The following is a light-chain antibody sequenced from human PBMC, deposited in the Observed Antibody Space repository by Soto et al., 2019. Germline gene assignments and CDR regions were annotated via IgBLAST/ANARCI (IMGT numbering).Light chain of an antibody. CDR2: RAS. CDR3: QQYVSSPFT. CDR1: QSVSSNF. Sequence: ETVLTQSPGTLSLSLGERATFSCRASQSVSSNFVAWFQQKPGQVPRLLIYRASNRPTGIPDRFSGSGSGTDFTLTINRLEPEDFAVYCCQQYVSSPFTFGPGTRVDI. V-gene: IGKV3-20*01. J-gene: IGKJ3*01.